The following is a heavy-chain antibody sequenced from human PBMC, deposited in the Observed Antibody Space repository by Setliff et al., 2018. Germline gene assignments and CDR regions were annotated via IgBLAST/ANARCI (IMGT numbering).Heavy chain of an antibody. CDR1: SYSFSDFY. CDR2: IDPRDDFT. D-gene: IGHD1-1*01. Sequence: ASVQVSCKASSYSFSDFYMHWVRQVPGEGLEALGRIDPRDDFTVYAERFKDRLTITADTSTDTSYMEMSSLRFEDTAVYYCAIDYGPTGTPYHWGQGTPVTVSS. CDR3: AIDYGPTGTPYH. J-gene: IGHJ4*02. V-gene: IGHV1-69-2*01.